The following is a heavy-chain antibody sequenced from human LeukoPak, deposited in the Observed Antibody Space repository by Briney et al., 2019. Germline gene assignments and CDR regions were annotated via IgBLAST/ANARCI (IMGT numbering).Heavy chain of an antibody. CDR2: IRYDGSNK. CDR1: GFTFSSYG. CDR3: ARDDWLNYGMDV. V-gene: IGHV3-30*02. Sequence: PGGSLRLSCAASGFTFSSYGMHWVRQAPGKGLEWVTFIRYDGSNKYYADSVKGRFTISRDNSKNTLYLQMNSLRAEDTAVYYCARDDWLNYGMDVWGQGTTVTVSS. D-gene: IGHD3-9*01. J-gene: IGHJ6*02.